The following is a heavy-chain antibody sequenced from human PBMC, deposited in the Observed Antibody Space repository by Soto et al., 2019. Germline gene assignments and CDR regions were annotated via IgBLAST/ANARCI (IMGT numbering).Heavy chain of an antibody. Sequence: ASVKVSCKASGYTFTGYYMHSVRQAPGQGLEWMGWINPNSGGTNYAQKFQGWVTMTRDTSISTAYMELSRLRSDDTAVYYCAKDSGYNYGYFRWFDPGAREPWSPSPQ. D-gene: IGHD5-18*01. CDR1: GYTFTGYY. V-gene: IGHV1-2*04. J-gene: IGHJ5*02. CDR3: AKDSGYNYGYFRWFDP. CDR2: INPNSGGT.